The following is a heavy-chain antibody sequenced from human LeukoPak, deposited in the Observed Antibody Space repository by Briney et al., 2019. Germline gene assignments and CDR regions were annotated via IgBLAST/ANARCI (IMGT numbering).Heavy chain of an antibody. CDR3: ARVRWASYYFEY. V-gene: IGHV3-48*02. CDR1: GFTFSTYS. D-gene: IGHD4-23*01. Sequence: GGSLRLSCAASGFTFSTYSMNWVRQAPGKGLEWVSYISNGSSSISYADSVKGRFTISRDNAKNSLYLQMNSLRDEDTAVYYCARVRWASYYFEYWGQGTLVTVSS. CDR2: ISNGSSSI. J-gene: IGHJ4*02.